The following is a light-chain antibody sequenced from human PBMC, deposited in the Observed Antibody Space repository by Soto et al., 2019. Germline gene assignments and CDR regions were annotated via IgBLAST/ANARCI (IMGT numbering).Light chain of an antibody. V-gene: IGKV1-12*01. CDR1: QGISRW. CDR3: QQTTTFPLT. Sequence: DIQMTQSPSSVSASVGDRVTITCRASQGISRWLAWYQQKPGKAPKLLIYTASSLRSGVPSRFSGSGSGTDFTLTISSLQPEDFATYYCQQTTTFPLTFGGGTKVEIK. J-gene: IGKJ4*01. CDR2: TAS.